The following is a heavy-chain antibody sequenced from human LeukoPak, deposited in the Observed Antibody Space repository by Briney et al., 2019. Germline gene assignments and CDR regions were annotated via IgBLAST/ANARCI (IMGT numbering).Heavy chain of an antibody. Sequence: GRSLRLSCAASGFTFSSYGMHWVRQAPGKGLEWVAVISYDGSNKYYADSVKGRFTISRDNSKNTLYLQMNSQRAEDTAVYYCAKDLRYFGSGLGYWGQGTLVTVSS. V-gene: IGHV3-30*18. CDR3: AKDLRYFGSGLGY. D-gene: IGHD3-9*01. CDR1: GFTFSSYG. J-gene: IGHJ4*02. CDR2: ISYDGSNK.